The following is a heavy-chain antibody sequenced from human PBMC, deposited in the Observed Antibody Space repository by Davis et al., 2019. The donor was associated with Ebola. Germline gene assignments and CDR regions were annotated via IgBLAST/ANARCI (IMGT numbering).Heavy chain of an antibody. CDR1: GNSFTNLW. Sequence: KVSCKASGNSFTNLWIGWVRQMPGKGLEWMGLIYTGDSDTRYSPSFRGQVTISADKSIRTAYLQWSGLKASDTAMYYCASLRRTITGMDDAFDIWGQGTMVTVSS. J-gene: IGHJ3*02. CDR2: IYTGDSDT. D-gene: IGHD1-20*01. V-gene: IGHV5-51*01. CDR3: ASLRRTITGMDDAFDI.